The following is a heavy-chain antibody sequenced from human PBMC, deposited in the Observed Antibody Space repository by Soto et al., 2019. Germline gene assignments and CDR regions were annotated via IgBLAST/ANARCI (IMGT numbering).Heavy chain of an antibody. CDR2: IKGDGSEK. Sequence: GGSLRISCAVSGFTFSTYGMSWVRQAPGKGLEWVANIKGDGSEKGYVDSVKGRLTISRDNAKNSVDLQMNSLRVEDTALYYCGRDEVRNGVGVWGQGTTVTVSS. CDR1: GFTFSTYG. V-gene: IGHV3-7*01. CDR3: GRDEVRNGVGV. J-gene: IGHJ6*02.